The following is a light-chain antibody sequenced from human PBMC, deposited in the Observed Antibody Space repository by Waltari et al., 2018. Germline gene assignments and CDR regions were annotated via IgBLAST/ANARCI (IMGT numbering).Light chain of an antibody. CDR2: VTS. CDR3: QQYNEWTYT. CDR1: KSIGNN. J-gene: IGKJ2*01. Sequence: ETIMTQSPATLSVSPGESATLSCRASKSIGNNLAWYQQTPGQAPRLLIYVTSSRSTGIPGRFFGAGSGTDFTLTISSLQSEDFGVYYCQQYNEWTYTFGQGTKVDLK. V-gene: IGKV3-15*01.